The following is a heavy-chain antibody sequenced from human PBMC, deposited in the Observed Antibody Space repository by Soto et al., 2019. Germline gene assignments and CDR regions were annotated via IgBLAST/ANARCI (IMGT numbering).Heavy chain of an antibody. CDR2: ISAYNVNT. D-gene: IGHD2-15*01. Sequence: ASVNVSCKASGYTFTSYGISWVRQAPGQGLEWMGWISAYNVNTNYEQKLQGRVTMTTDTSTSTAYMELRSLRSDDTAVYYCARDALRAATEGYWFDPWGQGTLVTVSS. V-gene: IGHV1-18*01. J-gene: IGHJ5*02. CDR1: GYTFTSYG. CDR3: ARDALRAATEGYWFDP.